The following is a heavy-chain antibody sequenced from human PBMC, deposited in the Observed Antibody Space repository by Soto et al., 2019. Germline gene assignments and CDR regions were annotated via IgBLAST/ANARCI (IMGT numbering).Heavy chain of an antibody. J-gene: IGHJ5*02. V-gene: IGHV4-59*01. CDR3: ARLLPLYSSSSGFAP. D-gene: IGHD6-13*01. CDR1: GGSISSYD. Sequence: NPSELLSLTCSLCGGSISSYDWSWIRQPLGKGLEWIEHIYNRGCTNYHPSLKNRVTISVETPNSRFSLKLSSVTAADTGVYYWARLLPLYSSSSGFAPWGKGTLLTSSS. CDR2: IYNRGCT.